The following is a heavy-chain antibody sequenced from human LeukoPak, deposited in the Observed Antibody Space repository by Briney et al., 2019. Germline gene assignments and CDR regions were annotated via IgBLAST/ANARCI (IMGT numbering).Heavy chain of an antibody. V-gene: IGHV3-48*03. CDR3: ARGGGSWGFDF. Sequence: GGSLRLSCAASGFTFSSYEMNWVRQAPGKGLEWVSYISSSGSTIYYADSVKGRFTISRDNAKKSLYLQMNSLRAEDTALYYSARGGGSWGFDFWGQGTLVTVSS. CDR1: GFTFSSYE. D-gene: IGHD3-16*01. J-gene: IGHJ4*02. CDR2: ISSSGSTI.